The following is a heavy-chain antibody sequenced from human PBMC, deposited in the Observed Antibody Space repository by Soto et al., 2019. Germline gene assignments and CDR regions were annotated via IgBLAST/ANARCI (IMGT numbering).Heavy chain of an antibody. D-gene: IGHD3-10*01. CDR1: GGSITTNDW. Sequence: SETLSLTCTVSGGSITTNDWWTWIRQPPGKGLEWIGEIFHDGSTTYRPSLESRLTMSVDKSKNQSSLNLSSVSAADTALYYCGKSSELQSFFASWGQGALVTVSS. CDR2: IFHDGST. CDR3: GKSSELQSFFAS. V-gene: IGHV4-4*02. J-gene: IGHJ4*02.